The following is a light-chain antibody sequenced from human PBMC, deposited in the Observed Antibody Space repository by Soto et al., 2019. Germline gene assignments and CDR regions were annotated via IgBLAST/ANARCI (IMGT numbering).Light chain of an antibody. V-gene: IGLV1-40*01. CDR2: GNS. J-gene: IGLJ1*01. Sequence: QSVLTQPPSVSGAPGQRVTISCTGSTSNIGAVHDVHWYQQLLGTAPRLLIYGNSNRPSGVPDRFSGSRSGTSASLAITGLQAEDEADYYCQSYDSGLSGYVFGTGTKLTVL. CDR1: TSNIGAVHD. CDR3: QSYDSGLSGYV.